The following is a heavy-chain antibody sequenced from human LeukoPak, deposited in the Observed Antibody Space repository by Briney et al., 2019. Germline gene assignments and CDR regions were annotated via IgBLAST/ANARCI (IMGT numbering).Heavy chain of an antibody. CDR3: ARDRRMKDTMVRGVIYKTFDP. D-gene: IGHD3-10*01. J-gene: IGHJ5*02. Sequence: PGGSLRLSCAASGFTFSSYSMNWVRQAPGKGLEWVSYISSSSSTIYYADSVKGRFTISRDNAKNSLYLQMNSLRDEDTAVYYCARDRRMKDTMVRGVIYKTFDPWGQGTLVTVSS. CDR1: GFTFSSYS. V-gene: IGHV3-48*02. CDR2: ISSSSSTI.